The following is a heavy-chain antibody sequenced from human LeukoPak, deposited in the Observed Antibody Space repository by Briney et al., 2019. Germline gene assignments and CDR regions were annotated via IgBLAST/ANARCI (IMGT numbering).Heavy chain of an antibody. Sequence: PGGSLRLSCAASGFTFSNYAMSWVRQAPGKGLEWVSSISSSADNTYHADSVKGRFTISRDNSKNTLYLQMNSLRAEDTAVYYCARGWELLDYWGQGTLVTVSS. J-gene: IGHJ4*02. D-gene: IGHD1-26*01. CDR2: ISSSADNT. V-gene: IGHV3-23*01. CDR1: GFTFSNYA. CDR3: ARGWELLDY.